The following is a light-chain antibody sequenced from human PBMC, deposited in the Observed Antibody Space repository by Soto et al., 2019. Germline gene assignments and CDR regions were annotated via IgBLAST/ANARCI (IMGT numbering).Light chain of an antibody. CDR3: QQSYSTPPN. CDR1: RAINNY. V-gene: IGKV1-39*01. CDR2: SAS. Sequence: IPMTQSPSSLSASVGDRVTLTCRTSRAINNYVNWYQHHPGRVPKLLISSASILQAGVPSRFSAGGSGTHFALTINNLQPEDVATYYCQQSYSTPPNFGQGTKL. J-gene: IGKJ2*01.